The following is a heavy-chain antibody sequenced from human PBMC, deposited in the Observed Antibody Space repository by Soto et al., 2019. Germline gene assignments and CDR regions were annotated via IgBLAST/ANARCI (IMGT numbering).Heavy chain of an antibody. CDR3: ARAYDSSGYWKVIYYFYDMDV. J-gene: IGHJ6*02. V-gene: IGHV4-30-4*01. D-gene: IGHD3-22*01. CDR2: IYYSGST. Sequence: PSETLSLTCTVSGGSISSGDYYWSWIRQPPGKGLEWIGYIYYSGSTYYNPSLKSRVTVSVDTSKNQFSLKLSSVTAADTAVYYCARAYDSSGYWKVIYYFYDMDVWGQGTTVTVSS. CDR1: GGSISSGDYY.